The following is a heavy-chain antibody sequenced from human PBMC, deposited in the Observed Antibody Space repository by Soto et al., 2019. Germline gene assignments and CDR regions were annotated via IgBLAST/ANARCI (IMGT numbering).Heavy chain of an antibody. CDR3: ARGGTQWELRYYGMDV. V-gene: IGHV4-59*01. Sequence: SETLSLTCTVSGGSISSYYWSWIRQPPGKGLEWIGYIYYSGSTNYNPSLKSRVTISVDTSKNQFSLKLSSVTAADTAVYYCARGGTQWELRYYGMDVWGKGTTVTVSS. CDR1: GGSISSYY. J-gene: IGHJ6*04. D-gene: IGHD1-26*01. CDR2: IYYSGST.